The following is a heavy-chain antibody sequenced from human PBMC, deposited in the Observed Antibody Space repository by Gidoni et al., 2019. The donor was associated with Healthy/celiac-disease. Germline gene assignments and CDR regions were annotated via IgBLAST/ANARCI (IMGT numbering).Heavy chain of an antibody. J-gene: IGHJ5*02. D-gene: IGHD6-19*01. CDR1: GYSSTSYW. V-gene: IGHV5-51*01. CDR2: IYPGDSDT. Sequence: EVQLVQSGAVVKKPGESLKLSCKGSGYSSTSYWIGWVRQMPGKGLEWMGIIYPGDSDTRYSPSFQGQVTISADKSISTAYLQWSSLKASDTAMYYCARHPPLLYSSGRGWFDPWGQGTLVTVSS. CDR3: ARHPPLLYSSGRGWFDP.